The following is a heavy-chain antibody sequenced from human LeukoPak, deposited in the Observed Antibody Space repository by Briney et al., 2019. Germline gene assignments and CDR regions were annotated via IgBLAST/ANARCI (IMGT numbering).Heavy chain of an antibody. D-gene: IGHD3-22*01. V-gene: IGHV3-30*03. CDR1: GFTFRSYG. J-gene: IGHJ5*02. CDR2: ISYDESNK. Sequence: GGSLRLSCAASGFTFRSYGMHWVRQAPGKGLEWVAVISYDESNKYYADSVKGRFTISRDNAKNSLYLQMNSLRAEDTAVYYCARDREMYYYDSSGLSNWFDPWGQGTLVTVSS. CDR3: ARDREMYYYDSSGLSNWFDP.